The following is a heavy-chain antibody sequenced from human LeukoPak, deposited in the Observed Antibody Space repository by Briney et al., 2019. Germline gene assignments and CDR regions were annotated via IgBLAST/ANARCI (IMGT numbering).Heavy chain of an antibody. V-gene: IGHV1-2*02. J-gene: IGHJ6*03. Sequence: GASVKVSCKASGYTFTGYYMHWVRQAPGQGPEWMGWINPNSGGTNYAQKFQGRVTMTRDTSISTAYMELSRLRSDDTAVYYCARGYNYYDSSGYYPYYYYYYMDVWGKGTTVTISS. CDR2: INPNSGGT. CDR1: GYTFTGYY. CDR3: ARGYNYYDSSGYYPYYYYYYMDV. D-gene: IGHD3-22*01.